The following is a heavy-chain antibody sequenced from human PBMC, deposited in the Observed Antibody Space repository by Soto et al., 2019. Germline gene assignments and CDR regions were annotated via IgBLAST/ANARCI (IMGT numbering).Heavy chain of an antibody. CDR3: ARASYGDSEFDY. CDR1: GFTFSSYS. V-gene: IGHV3-48*02. Sequence: EVQLVESGGGLVQPGGSLRLSCAASGFTFSSYSMNWVRQAPGKGLEWVSYISRSSRTIYYADSVKGRFTISRDNAKNSLYLQMNSLRDEDTAVYYCARASYGDSEFDYWGQGTLVTVS. D-gene: IGHD4-17*01. CDR2: ISRSSRTI. J-gene: IGHJ4*02.